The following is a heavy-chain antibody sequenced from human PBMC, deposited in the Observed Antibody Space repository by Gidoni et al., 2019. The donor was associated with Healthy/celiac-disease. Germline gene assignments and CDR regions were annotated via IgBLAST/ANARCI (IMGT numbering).Heavy chain of an antibody. Sequence: EVQLVQSGAEVKKPGVSLKISCKGSGYSFTSYWLGWVRQMPGKGLEWMGIIYPGDSDTRYSPSFQGQVTISADKSISTAYLQWSSLKASDTAMYYCARHKGRSGSGWYYFDYWGQGTLVTVSS. J-gene: IGHJ4*02. CDR2: IYPGDSDT. CDR1: GYSFTSYW. D-gene: IGHD6-19*01. V-gene: IGHV5-51*01. CDR3: ARHKGRSGSGWYYFDY.